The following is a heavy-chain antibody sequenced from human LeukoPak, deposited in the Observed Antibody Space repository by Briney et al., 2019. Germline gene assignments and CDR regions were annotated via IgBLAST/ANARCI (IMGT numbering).Heavy chain of an antibody. CDR2: INQDESET. Sequence: GGSLRLSCAVSGFTFRSYWMTWVRQAPGKGLEGVASINQDESETYYVASVEGRFTISRDNAKNSLYLQMNSLRVEDTAIYYCVRSWLLVAATRPTDYWGQGTLVTVSS. D-gene: IGHD1-26*01. CDR3: VRSWLLVAATRPTDY. V-gene: IGHV3-7*01. J-gene: IGHJ4*02. CDR1: GFTFRSYW.